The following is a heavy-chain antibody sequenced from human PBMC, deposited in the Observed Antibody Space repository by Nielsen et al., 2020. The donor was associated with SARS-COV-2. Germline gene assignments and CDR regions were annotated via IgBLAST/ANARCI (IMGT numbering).Heavy chain of an antibody. J-gene: IGHJ6*03. Sequence: ESLKISCTVSGGSISTYYWSWIRQPPGKGLEWIGYISYSGSTNYNPSLKSRVTISLDTSKNQFSLKLSSVAAADTAVYYCAREYSSLVSYHYYMDVWGKGTTVTVSS. CDR2: ISYSGST. CDR3: AREYSSLVSYHYYMDV. CDR1: GGSISTYY. V-gene: IGHV4-59*01. D-gene: IGHD6-19*01.